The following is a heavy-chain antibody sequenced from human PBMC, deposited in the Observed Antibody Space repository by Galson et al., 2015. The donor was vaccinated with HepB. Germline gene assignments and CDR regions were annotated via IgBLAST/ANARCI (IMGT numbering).Heavy chain of an antibody. CDR1: GFTFSSYS. D-gene: IGHD6-13*01. Sequence: SLRLSCAASGFTFSSYSMNWVRQAPGKGLEWVSYISGSDSTIYYADSVKGRFTISRDNAGNSLYLQTNSLRDEDTAVYYCARDEGSSWYKSNGMDVWGQGTTVTVSS. V-gene: IGHV3-48*02. J-gene: IGHJ6*02. CDR2: ISGSDSTI. CDR3: ARDEGSSWYKSNGMDV.